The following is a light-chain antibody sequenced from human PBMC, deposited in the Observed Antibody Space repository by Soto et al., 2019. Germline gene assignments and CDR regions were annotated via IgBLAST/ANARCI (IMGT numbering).Light chain of an antibody. J-gene: IGKJ1*01. V-gene: IGKV1-8*01. CDR1: HGIIMY. CDR2: AAS. CDR3: QQSYSTLTWT. Sequence: AIRMTQSPSSFSASTVDRVNITFRSSHGIIMYLALYQQKPGNAPKLLIYAASPLQSGVPSRFSGSASGTDLTLTIRSLQPEDFATYYCQQSYSTLTWTCGQGTKGDIK.